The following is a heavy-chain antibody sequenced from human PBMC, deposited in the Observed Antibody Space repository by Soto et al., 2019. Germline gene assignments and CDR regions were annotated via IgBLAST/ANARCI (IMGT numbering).Heavy chain of an antibody. CDR3: TKRRSARPGFDAFDL. V-gene: IGHV3-9*01. CDR1: GFTFEAYS. Sequence: GGSLRLSCAASGFTFEAYSLHWVRQLPGKGLEWVAGISGDSGSSGYADSVRGRFTVSRDNAKNSLFLQMSSLSPKDTALYYCTKRRSARPGFDAFDLWGQGTMVTVSS. J-gene: IGHJ3*01. CDR2: ISGDSGSS.